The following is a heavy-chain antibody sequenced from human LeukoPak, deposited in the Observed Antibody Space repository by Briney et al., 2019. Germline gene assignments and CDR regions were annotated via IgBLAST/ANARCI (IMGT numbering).Heavy chain of an antibody. CDR1: GFTFSSYW. D-gene: IGHD2-15*01. Sequence: GGSLRLSCAASGFTFSSYWMSWVRQAPGKGLEWVANIKQDGSEKYYVDSVKGRFTISRDNAKNSLYLQMNSLRAEDTAVYYCARDAMVAATTLGAFDIWGQGTMVTVSS. J-gene: IGHJ3*02. V-gene: IGHV3-7*01. CDR2: IKQDGSEK. CDR3: ARDAMVAATTLGAFDI.